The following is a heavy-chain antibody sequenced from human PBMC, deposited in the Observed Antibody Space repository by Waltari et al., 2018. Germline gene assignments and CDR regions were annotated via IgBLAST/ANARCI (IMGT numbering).Heavy chain of an antibody. CDR2: IRSKAYGGTT. CDR1: GFTFGDYA. Sequence: EVQLVESGGGLVQPGRSLRLSCTASGFTFGDYALSWFRPAPGKGLEWVGFIRSKAYGGTTEYAASVKGRFTISRDDSKSIAYLQMNSLKTEDTAVYYCTREDIVLMVYAIGDYWGQGTLVTVSS. CDR3: TREDIVLMVYAIGDY. V-gene: IGHV3-49*03. D-gene: IGHD2-8*01. J-gene: IGHJ4*02.